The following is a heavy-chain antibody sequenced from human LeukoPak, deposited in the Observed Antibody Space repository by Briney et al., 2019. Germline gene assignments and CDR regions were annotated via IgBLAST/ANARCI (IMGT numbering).Heavy chain of an antibody. Sequence: GGSLRLSCAASGFTFSSYAMSWVRQAPGKGLEWVSAISGSGGSTYYADSVKGRFTISRDNSKNTLYLQMNSLRAEDTAVYYCAKSRTGTTGYLNEGTLYYFDYWGQETLVTVSS. CDR3: AKSRTGTTGYLNEGTLYYFDY. CDR2: ISGSGGST. CDR1: GFTFSSYA. J-gene: IGHJ4*02. D-gene: IGHD1-7*01. V-gene: IGHV3-23*01.